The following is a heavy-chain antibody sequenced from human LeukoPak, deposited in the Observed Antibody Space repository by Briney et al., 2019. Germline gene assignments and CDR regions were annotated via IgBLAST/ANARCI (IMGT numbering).Heavy chain of an antibody. Sequence: GRSLRLSCAASGFTFDNYAMHWVRQAPGKGLEWVSGISWNSGSIGYADSVKGRFTISRDNAKNSLYLQMNSLRAEDTALYYCAKGRPGYQLLLGGFDYWGQGTLVTVSS. CDR3: AKGRPGYQLLLGGFDY. CDR2: ISWNSGSI. D-gene: IGHD2-2*01. CDR1: GFTFDNYA. V-gene: IGHV3-9*01. J-gene: IGHJ4*02.